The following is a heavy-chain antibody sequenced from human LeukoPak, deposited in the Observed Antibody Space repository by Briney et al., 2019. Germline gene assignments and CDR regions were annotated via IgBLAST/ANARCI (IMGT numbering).Heavy chain of an antibody. CDR3: ARLLDNDISGDPDTFDV. CDR2: VSYTGRT. D-gene: IGHD3-22*01. V-gene: IGHV4-59*11. Sequence: SETLSLTCTVSGGSLSGHYWSWIRQPPGKRLEWLGYVSYTGRTKYNPSLQSRFTISIDTSKSQFSLKLTSVTSADTAVYSCARLLDNDISGDPDTFDVWGQGTAVSVSS. CDR1: GGSLSGHY. J-gene: IGHJ3*01.